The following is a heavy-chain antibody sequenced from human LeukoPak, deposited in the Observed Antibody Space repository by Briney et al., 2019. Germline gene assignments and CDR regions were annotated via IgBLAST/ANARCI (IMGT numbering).Heavy chain of an antibody. Sequence: GASVTVSCKASGYTFTGYYMHWVRQAPGQGLEGMGWINPNSGGTNYAQKFQGRVTMTRDTSISTAYMELSRLRSDNTAVYYCARVRPGIAVAGTPYYFDYWGQGTLVTVSS. D-gene: IGHD6-19*01. CDR1: GYTFTGYY. J-gene: IGHJ4*02. CDR3: ARVRPGIAVAGTPYYFDY. CDR2: INPNSGGT. V-gene: IGHV1-2*02.